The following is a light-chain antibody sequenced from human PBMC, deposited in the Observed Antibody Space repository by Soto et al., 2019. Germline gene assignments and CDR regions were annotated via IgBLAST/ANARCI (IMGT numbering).Light chain of an antibody. CDR1: QSVFYSANNMSY. CDR2: WAS. J-gene: IGKJ1*01. CDR3: HQYYASPWT. V-gene: IGKV4-1*01. Sequence: VMTQSPDSLAVSLGGXATXDCKSSQSVFYSANNMSYLAWYQQKPGQRPKLLIYWASVRESGVPDRFSGSGSGTHFTLTISSLHPEDAALYFCHQYYASPWTFGPGTTVEIK.